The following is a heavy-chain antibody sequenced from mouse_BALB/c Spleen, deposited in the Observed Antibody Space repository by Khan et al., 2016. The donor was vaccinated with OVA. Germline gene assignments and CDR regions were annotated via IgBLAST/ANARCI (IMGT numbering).Heavy chain of an antibody. CDR3: TRDRIDY. CDR2: INPTSGYT. Sequence: QVQLQQSGAERAKPGASVKMSCKASGYTFTTYWMHWVKQRPGKGLEWIGYINPTSGYTDYNEKFKDRATLSADKSSSTAYMQLRSLTSEDSAFDYCTRDRIDYWGQGTTLTVSS. J-gene: IGHJ2*01. V-gene: IGHV1-7*01. CDR1: GYTFTTYW.